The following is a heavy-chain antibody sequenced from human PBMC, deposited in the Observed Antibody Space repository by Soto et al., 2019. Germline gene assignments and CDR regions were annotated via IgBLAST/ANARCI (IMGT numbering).Heavy chain of an antibody. CDR2: VTSSGGSK. CDR1: GFTFSSYA. J-gene: IGHJ4*02. V-gene: IGHV3-23*01. D-gene: IGHD6-13*01. CDR3: AKHGYSSSWFSY. Sequence: GGSRRLSCAASGFTFSSYAMIWVRQAPGKGLEWVSSVTSSGGSKYYADSVKGRFTISRDNSRTTLYLQLNSLRADDTALYYCAKHGYSSSWFSYWGQGALVTVSS.